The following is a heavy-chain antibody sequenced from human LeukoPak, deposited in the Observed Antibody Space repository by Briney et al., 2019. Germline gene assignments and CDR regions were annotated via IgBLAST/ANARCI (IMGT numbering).Heavy chain of an antibody. Sequence: PSETLSLTCAVYGGSFSGYYWSWIRQPPGKGLEWIGEINHSGSTNYNPSLKSRVTISVDTSKNQFSLKLSSVTAADTAVYYCARAPTPVTGGMTTVTSRTFDYWGQGTLVTVSS. D-gene: IGHD4-17*01. CDR2: INHSGST. V-gene: IGHV4-34*01. CDR3: ARAPTPVTGGMTTVTSRTFDY. J-gene: IGHJ4*02. CDR1: GGSFSGYY.